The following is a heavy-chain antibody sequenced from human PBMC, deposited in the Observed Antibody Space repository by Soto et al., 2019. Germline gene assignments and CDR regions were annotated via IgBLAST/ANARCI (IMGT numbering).Heavy chain of an antibody. D-gene: IGHD1-26*01. CDR3: ARTTMGVYSGDNAFDY. CDR2: IYYSGGT. CDR1: GGSISSSSYY. J-gene: IGHJ4*02. V-gene: IGHV4-39*01. Sequence: QLQLQESGPGLVKPSETLSLTCTVSGGSISSSSYYWGWIRQPPGKGLEWIGSIYYSGGTYYNPSLKSRVTISVDTSKNQFSLKLSSVTAADTAVYYCARTTMGVYSGDNAFDYWGQGTLVTVSS.